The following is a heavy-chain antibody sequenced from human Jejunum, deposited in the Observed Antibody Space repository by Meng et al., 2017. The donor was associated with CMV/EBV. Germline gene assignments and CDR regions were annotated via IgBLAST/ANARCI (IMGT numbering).Heavy chain of an antibody. CDR1: GYPLTNYG. CDR3: ARVEVGITSGDY. J-gene: IGHJ4*02. CDR2: ISAYNGNT. Sequence: LVQAGGEVKKRGASVKVYCKASGYPLTNYGITWVRQAPGQGLEWMGWISAYNGNTNYAQTLQGRLTMTTDTSTSTAYMELRSLRSDDTAMYYCARVEVGITSGDYWGQGTLVTVSS. D-gene: IGHD1-26*01. V-gene: IGHV1-18*01.